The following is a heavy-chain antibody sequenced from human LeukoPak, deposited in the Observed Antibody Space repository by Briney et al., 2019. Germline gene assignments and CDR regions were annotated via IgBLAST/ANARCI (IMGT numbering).Heavy chain of an antibody. CDR1: GFTLRSYG. J-gene: IGHJ4*02. V-gene: IGHV3-48*03. D-gene: IGHD1-26*01. CDR2: ITSSGSTI. Sequence: GGPVTLSCAASGFTLRSYGMNWVRQAPGRGLEWVSYITSSGSTIYYADSVKGRFTISRDNAKTSLYLQMNSLRAEDTAVYYCASEFIEGATFDYWGQGTLVTVSS. CDR3: ASEFIEGATFDY.